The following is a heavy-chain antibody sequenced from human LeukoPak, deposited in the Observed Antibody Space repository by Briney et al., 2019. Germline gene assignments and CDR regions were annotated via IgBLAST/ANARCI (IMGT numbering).Heavy chain of an antibody. CDR3: AREGYGGNSDAFDI. CDR2: IRSSGGTI. CDR1: GFTFSSYE. Sequence: QTGGSLRLSCAASGFTFSSYEMNWVRQAPGKGLEWVSYIRSSGGTIFYADSVKGRFTISRDDAKNSLYLQMNSLRAEDTAVYYCAREGYGGNSDAFDIWGPGTMVTVSS. J-gene: IGHJ3*02. D-gene: IGHD4-23*01. V-gene: IGHV3-48*03.